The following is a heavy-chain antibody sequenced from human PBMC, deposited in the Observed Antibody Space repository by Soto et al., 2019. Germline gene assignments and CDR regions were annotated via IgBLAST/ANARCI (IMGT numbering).Heavy chain of an antibody. J-gene: IGHJ6*02. CDR1: GGTFSSYA. CDR2: IIPIFGTA. D-gene: IGHD2-21*01. CDR3: ARDHVLWWRDYYYYYGMDV. V-gene: IGHV1-69*12. Sequence: QVQLVQSGAEVKKPGSSVKVSCKASGGTFSSYAISWVRQAPGQGLEWMGGIIPIFGTANYAQKFQGRVTITADESTSTAYMELSSLRSEDTAVYYCARDHVLWWRDYYYYYGMDVWGQGTTVTVSS.